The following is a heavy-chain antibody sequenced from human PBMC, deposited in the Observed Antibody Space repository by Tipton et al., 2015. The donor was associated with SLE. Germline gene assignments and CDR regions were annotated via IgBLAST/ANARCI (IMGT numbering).Heavy chain of an antibody. CDR1: GFTFSNYA. J-gene: IGHJ4*02. Sequence: GSLRLSCAASGFTFSNYAMSWVRQAPGKGLEWVSTISGSGGSTYYADSVKGRFTISRDTSKRTLFLQMNSLRAEDTAIYYCASCDWSGYYTDYWGQGTLVTVSS. D-gene: IGHD3-3*01. V-gene: IGHV3-23*01. CDR3: ASCDWSGYYTDY. CDR2: ISGSGGST.